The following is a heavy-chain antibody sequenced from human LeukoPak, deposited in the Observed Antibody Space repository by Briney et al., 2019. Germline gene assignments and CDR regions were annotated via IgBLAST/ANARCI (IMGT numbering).Heavy chain of an antibody. D-gene: IGHD3-22*01. J-gene: IGHJ4*02. Sequence: ASVTVSCKASGYTFTSYGISWVRQAPGQGLEWMGWISAYNGNTNYAQKLQGRVTMTTDTSTSTAYMELRRLRSDDTAVYYCARDLRYYDSSGHQGLFDYWGQGTLVTVSS. CDR2: ISAYNGNT. CDR1: GYTFTSYG. V-gene: IGHV1-18*01. CDR3: ARDLRYYDSSGHQGLFDY.